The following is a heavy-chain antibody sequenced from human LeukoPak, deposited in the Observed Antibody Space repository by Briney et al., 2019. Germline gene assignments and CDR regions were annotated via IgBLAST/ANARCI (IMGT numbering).Heavy chain of an antibody. J-gene: IGHJ4*02. D-gene: IGHD3-22*01. CDR2: ISSSGSTI. V-gene: IGHV3-48*03. Sequence: GGSLRLSCAASGFTVSSNYMNWVRQAPGKGLEWVSYISSSGSTIYYADSVKGRFTISRDNAKNSLYLQMNSLRAEDTAVYYCASLAVGLYDPHPLDYWGQGTLVTVSS. CDR3: ASLAVGLYDPHPLDY. CDR1: GFTVSSNY.